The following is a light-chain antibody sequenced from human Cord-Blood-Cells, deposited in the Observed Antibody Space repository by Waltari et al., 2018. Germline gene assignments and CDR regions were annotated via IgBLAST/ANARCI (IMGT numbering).Light chain of an antibody. V-gene: IGKV6-21*02. CDR3: HQSSSLPYT. J-gene: IGKJ2*01. CDR2: YAS. Sequence: EIVLTQSPDFQSGCPKEKVTITCRASQSLSSSFHWYQQNPDQSPKLLIKYASQSISGVPSRFSGSGSGTDFTLTINSLEAEDAATYYCHQSSSLPYTFGQGTKLEIK. CDR1: QSLSSS.